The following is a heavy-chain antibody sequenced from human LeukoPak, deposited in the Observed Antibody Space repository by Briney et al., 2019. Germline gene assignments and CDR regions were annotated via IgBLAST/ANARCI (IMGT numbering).Heavy chain of an antibody. V-gene: IGHV3-74*01. Sequence: GGSLRLTCAASGFTFSNYWMHWVRQAPGKGLVWVSRINSDGSSRNYADSVKGRFTISRDNAKNTLYLQMNSLRAEDTAVYYCASASSHRIAAGGDYWGQGTLVTVSS. J-gene: IGHJ4*02. D-gene: IGHD6-13*01. CDR1: GFTFSNYW. CDR2: INSDGSSR. CDR3: ASASSHRIAAGGDY.